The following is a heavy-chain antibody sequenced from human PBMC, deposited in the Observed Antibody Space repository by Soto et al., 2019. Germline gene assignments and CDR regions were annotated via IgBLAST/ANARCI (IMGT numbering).Heavy chain of an antibody. CDR3: AKKVNSGPGSQYFDY. V-gene: IGHV3-23*01. J-gene: IGHJ4*02. CDR2: FRTSGDGGTT. CDR1: GFTFSSYS. D-gene: IGHD3-10*01. Sequence: GGSLRLSCAASGFTFSSYSMSWVRQAPGKGLEWVSGFRTSGDGGTTYYADSVKGRFTISRDNSKNMLFLQMNSLRAEDTAIYYCAKKVNSGPGSQYFDYWGQGTLVTVS.